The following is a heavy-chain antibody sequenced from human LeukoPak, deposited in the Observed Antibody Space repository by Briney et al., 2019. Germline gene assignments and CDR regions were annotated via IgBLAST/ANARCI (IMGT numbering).Heavy chain of an antibody. Sequence: PGGSLRLSCAASGFTFSSCAMSWVRQAPGKGLEWVSAISESGDATYYADSVRGRFTTSRYNSKNTLYLQMNRLRVDDTAIYYCAKDRDYWGQGTLVTVSP. J-gene: IGHJ4*02. CDR1: GFTFSSCA. CDR2: ISESGDAT. V-gene: IGHV3-23*01. CDR3: AKDRDY.